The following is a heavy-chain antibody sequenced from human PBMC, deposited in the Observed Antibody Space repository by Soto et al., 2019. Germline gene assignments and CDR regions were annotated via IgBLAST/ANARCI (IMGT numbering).Heavy chain of an antibody. Sequence: PGGSLRLSCAASGFTVSSNYMSWVRQAPGKGLEWVSVIYSGGSTYYSDSVKGRFTISRDNSKNTLYLQMNSLRAEDTAVYYCARDTYYDILTGYRGMDVWGQGTTVTVSS. J-gene: IGHJ6*02. CDR2: IYSGGST. CDR1: GFTVSSNY. CDR3: ARDTYYDILTGYRGMDV. V-gene: IGHV3-66*01. D-gene: IGHD3-9*01.